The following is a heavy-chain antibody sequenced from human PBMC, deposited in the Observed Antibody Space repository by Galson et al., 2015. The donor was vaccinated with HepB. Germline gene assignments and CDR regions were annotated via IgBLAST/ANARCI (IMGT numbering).Heavy chain of an antibody. V-gene: IGHV6-1*01. J-gene: IGHJ4*02. CDR3: TRGVRSGNYDY. CDR2: TYYRSKWYN. CDR1: GDSVSNTGVA. D-gene: IGHD3-3*01. Sequence: CAISGDSVSNTGVAWVWIRQSPSRGLEWLGRTYYRSKWYNDYTVSVKSRITITPDTSKNQFSLHLNSVTPEDTAMYYCTRGVRSGNYDYWGQGTLVTVSS.